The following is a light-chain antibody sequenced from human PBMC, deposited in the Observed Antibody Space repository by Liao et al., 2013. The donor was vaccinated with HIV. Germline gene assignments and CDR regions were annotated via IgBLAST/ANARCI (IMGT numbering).Light chain of an antibody. V-gene: IGLV3-1*01. Sequence: SYELTQSPSVSVSPGQTASVTCSGDKLGEKYVSWYQQRPGQSPVLVIYEDTKRPSGIPERFSGSNSGNTATLTISGTQAMDEADYYCQAWDNYSWVFGGGTELTVL. CDR2: EDT. CDR1: KLGEKY. CDR3: QAWDNYSWV. J-gene: IGLJ2*01.